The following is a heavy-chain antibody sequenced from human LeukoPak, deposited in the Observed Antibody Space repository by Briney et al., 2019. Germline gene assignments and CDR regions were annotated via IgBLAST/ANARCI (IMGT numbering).Heavy chain of an antibody. CDR3: VRDGWELY. D-gene: IGHD3-10*01. V-gene: IGHV1-2*02. J-gene: IGHJ4*02. CDR2: INPNSGGT. CDR1: GYTFIGYY. Sequence: ASVKVSCKASGYTFIGYYIHWVRQAPGQGLEWMGWINPNSGGTNYAQKFQGRVTMTRDTSIRTAYMELRGLRPDDTAVYYRVRDGWELYWGQGTLVTVSS.